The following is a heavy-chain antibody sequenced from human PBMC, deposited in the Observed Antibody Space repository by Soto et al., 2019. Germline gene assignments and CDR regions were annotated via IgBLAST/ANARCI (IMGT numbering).Heavy chain of an antibody. CDR1: GFTFSDNY. V-gene: IGHV3-11*01. J-gene: IGHJ6*03. D-gene: IGHD4-17*01. Sequence: QVQLVESGGGLVKPGGSMRLSCAASGFTFSDNYMSWIRQAPGKGLEWVSYLSSSGSTIYYADSLKGRFTISRDYAKNSLYLQMNSLRAEDTAVYYCERCPYDYGDYLYYYYYMDVWGKWTTVTVA. CDR3: ERCPYDYGDYLYYYYYMDV. CDR2: LSSSGSTI.